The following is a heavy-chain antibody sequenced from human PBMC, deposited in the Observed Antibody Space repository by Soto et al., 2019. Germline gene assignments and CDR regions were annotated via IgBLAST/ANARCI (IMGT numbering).Heavy chain of an antibody. J-gene: IGHJ6*03. D-gene: IGHD3-16*01. CDR1: GGNFSSYT. Sequence: QVQLVQSGAEVKKPGSSVKVSCKASGGNFSSYTISWVRQAPGQGLEWMGRIIPILGIANYAQKFQGRVTITADKSTSTAYMELSSLRSEDTAVYYCARGTLTEIYYMDVWGKGTTVTVSS. CDR2: IIPILGIA. V-gene: IGHV1-69*02. CDR3: ARGTLTEIYYMDV.